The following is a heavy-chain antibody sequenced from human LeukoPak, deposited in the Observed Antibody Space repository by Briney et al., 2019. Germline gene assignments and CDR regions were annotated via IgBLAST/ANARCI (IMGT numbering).Heavy chain of an antibody. V-gene: IGHV4-4*07. D-gene: IGHD3-10*01. CDR3: ARDPLLLWFGGGFDY. Sequence: KSSETLSLTCTVSGVSISSYYWSWIRQPAGKGLEWIWRIYTSGSTNYNPSLKSRVTISVDTSKNQFSLKLSSVTAADTAVYYCARDPLLLWFGGGFDYWGQGTLVTVSS. CDR1: GVSISSYY. J-gene: IGHJ4*02. CDR2: IYTSGST.